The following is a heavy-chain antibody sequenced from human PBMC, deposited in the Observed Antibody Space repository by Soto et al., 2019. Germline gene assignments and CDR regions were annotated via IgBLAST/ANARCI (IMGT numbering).Heavy chain of an antibody. J-gene: IGHJ3*01. Sequence: QVQLVESGGGVVQPGTSLRLSCAASGFTFYNYGMHWVCQAPGTGLEWVAAISSHGRDTYYADSVKGRLTISRDNSKNTLYLQKHSLRAEDTAVYYCAKDQGIAASHGIDWGQGTMVTVSS. CDR3: AKDQGIAASHGID. D-gene: IGHD6-13*01. CDR1: GFTFYNYG. V-gene: IGHV3-30*18. CDR2: ISSHGRDT.